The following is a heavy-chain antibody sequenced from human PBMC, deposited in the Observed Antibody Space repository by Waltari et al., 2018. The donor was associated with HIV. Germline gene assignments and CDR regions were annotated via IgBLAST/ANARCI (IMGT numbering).Heavy chain of an antibody. V-gene: IGHV3-74*01. CDR3: ARVQGYSYAVNWFDP. CDR2: KNRDGSST. J-gene: IGHJ5*02. D-gene: IGHD5-18*01. Sequence: EVQLVESGGGLVQPGGSLRLSCAASGFTFSSYWLHWVRQAPGKGLVWVSLKNRDGSSTRYADSVKGRFTSSRDNAKNTLYLQMSSLRAEDTAVYYCARVQGYSYAVNWFDPWGQGTLVTVSS. CDR1: GFTFSSYW.